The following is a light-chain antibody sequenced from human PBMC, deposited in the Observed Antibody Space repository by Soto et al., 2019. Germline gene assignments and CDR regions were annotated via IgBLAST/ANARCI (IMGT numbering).Light chain of an antibody. V-gene: IGLV2-14*01. CDR1: SSDVGGYNY. J-gene: IGLJ1*01. Sequence: QSVLTQPASVSGSPGQSITISCTGTSSDVGGYNYVSWYQQHPGKAPKLMIYEVSNRPSGVSNRFSGSKSGNTASLTISGLQAEDEADYYCSSYTSSSTLDVCGTGTKLTVL. CDR3: SSYTSSSTLDV. CDR2: EVS.